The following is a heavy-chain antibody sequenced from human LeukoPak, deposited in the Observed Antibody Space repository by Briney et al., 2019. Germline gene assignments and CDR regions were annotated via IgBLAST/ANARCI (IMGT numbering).Heavy chain of an antibody. V-gene: IGHV3-30-3*01. CDR3: ARDYSPYFRYNYYGMDV. D-gene: IGHD3-10*02. Sequence: PGGSLRLSCAASGFTFSSYAMHWVRQAPGKGLEWVAVISYDGSNKYYADSVKGRFTISRDNSKNTLYLQMNSLRAEDTAVYYCARDYSPYFRYNYYGMDVWGQGTTVTVSS. CDR2: ISYDGSNK. CDR1: GFTFSSYA. J-gene: IGHJ6*02.